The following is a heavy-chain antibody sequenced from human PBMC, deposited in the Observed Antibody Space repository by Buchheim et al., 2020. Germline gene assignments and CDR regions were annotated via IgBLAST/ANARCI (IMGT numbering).Heavy chain of an antibody. J-gene: IGHJ4*02. Sequence: QVQLVESGGGVVQPGRSLRLSCAASGFTFSSYGMHWVRQAPGKGLEWVAVISYDGSNKYYADSVKGRFTISRDNSKNTLHLQMNSLRAEDTAVYYCAKGPTAAPADYWGQGTL. CDR2: ISYDGSNK. CDR3: AKGPTAAPADY. D-gene: IGHD6-13*01. V-gene: IGHV3-30*18. CDR1: GFTFSSYG.